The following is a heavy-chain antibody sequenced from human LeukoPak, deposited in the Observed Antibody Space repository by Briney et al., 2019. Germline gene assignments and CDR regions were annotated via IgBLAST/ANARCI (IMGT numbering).Heavy chain of an antibody. CDR2: IYYSGST. D-gene: IGHD1-7*01. CDR3: ARPLTGTTLIFDY. Sequence: SETLSLTCTVSGGSISSYYWSWIRQPPGKGLEWIGHIYYSGSTSYNPSLKSRVTISVDTSKNQFSLKLNSVTAADTAVYYCARPLTGTTLIFDYWGQGTLVTVSS. J-gene: IGHJ4*02. CDR1: GGSISSYY. V-gene: IGHV4-59*01.